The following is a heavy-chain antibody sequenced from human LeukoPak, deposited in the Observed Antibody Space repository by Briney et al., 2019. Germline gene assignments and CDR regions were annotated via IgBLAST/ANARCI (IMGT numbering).Heavy chain of an antibody. V-gene: IGHV3-23*01. CDR3: VREATGYSFADY. CDR1: GFTFSNFA. D-gene: IGHD1-26*01. CDR2: LNGDNT. J-gene: IGHJ4*02. Sequence: GGSLRLSCAASGFTFSNFAMSWIRQAPGKGLEWVSALNGDNTYYADSVKGRFTVSRDNSKNTLYLQMNSLTAEDTAVYYCVREATGYSFADYWGQGTLVTVSS.